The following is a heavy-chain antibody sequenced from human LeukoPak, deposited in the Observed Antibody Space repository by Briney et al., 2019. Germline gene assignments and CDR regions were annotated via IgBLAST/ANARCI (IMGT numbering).Heavy chain of an antibody. V-gene: IGHV1-69*13. CDR3: ARDIVGATSTYNWFDP. CDR2: IIPIFGTA. J-gene: IGHJ5*02. CDR1: GGTFSSYA. Sequence: ASVKVSCKASGGTFSSYAISWVRQAPGQGLEWMGGIIPIFGTANYAQKFQGRVTITADESTSTAYMERSSLRSEDTAVYYCARDIVGATSTYNWFDPWGQGTLVTVSS. D-gene: IGHD1-26*01.